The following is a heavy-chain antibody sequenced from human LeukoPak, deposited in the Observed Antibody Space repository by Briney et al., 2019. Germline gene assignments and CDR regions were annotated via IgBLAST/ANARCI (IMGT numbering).Heavy chain of an antibody. CDR3: AKSYTIFGAADY. D-gene: IGHD3-3*01. Sequence: PGGSLRLSCAASGFTFSSYAMSWVRQAPGKGLEWVSGISGSGDSTYYVDSVKGRFTISRDNSKNTLYLQMNTLRAEDTAVYYCAKSYTIFGAADYWGQGTLITVSS. J-gene: IGHJ4*02. CDR2: ISGSGDST. CDR1: GFTFSSYA. V-gene: IGHV3-23*01.